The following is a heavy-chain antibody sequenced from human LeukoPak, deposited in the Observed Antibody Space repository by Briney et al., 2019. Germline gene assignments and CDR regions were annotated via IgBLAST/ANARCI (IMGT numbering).Heavy chain of an antibody. D-gene: IGHD3-22*01. V-gene: IGHV3-23*01. CDR1: GFTFNTYA. CDR2: ISGGGGST. Sequence: GGSLRLSCAASGFTFNTYAMTWVRQAPGKGLEWVSTISGGGGSTYSADSVKGRFTISRDNSKNTLYLQMSSLRAEDTAVYYCAKENWVYNWKYDSSGSGINYWGQGTLVTVSS. CDR3: AKENWVYNWKYDSSGSGINY. J-gene: IGHJ4*02.